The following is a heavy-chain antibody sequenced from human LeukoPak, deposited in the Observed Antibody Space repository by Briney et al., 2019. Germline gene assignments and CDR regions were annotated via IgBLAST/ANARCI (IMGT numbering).Heavy chain of an antibody. Sequence: SETLSPTCSVSGGSITSDIFYWNWIRQHPGKGLEWIGSIHNSRGTSYNPSLESRLTISVDTSENQFFLKMSSVTAADTAMYYCGKVGGNSNSWGQGILVTVSS. V-gene: IGHV4-31*03. CDR1: GGSITSDIFY. CDR2: IHNSRGT. CDR3: GKVGGNSNS. D-gene: IGHD4-23*01. J-gene: IGHJ4*02.